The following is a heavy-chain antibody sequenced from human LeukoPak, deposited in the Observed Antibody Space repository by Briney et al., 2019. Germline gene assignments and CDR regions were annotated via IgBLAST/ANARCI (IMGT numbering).Heavy chain of an antibody. J-gene: IGHJ3*02. CDR3: VRGPGTYYYDSSGYYDKTPVDAFDI. Sequence: SETLSLTCAVYGGSFSGYYWSWIRQPPGKGLEWIGEINHSGSTNYNPSLKSRVTISVDTSKNQFSLKLSSVTAADTAVYYCVRGPGTYYYDSSGYYDKTPVDAFDIWGQGTMVTVSS. V-gene: IGHV4-34*01. CDR1: GGSFSGYY. CDR2: INHSGST. D-gene: IGHD3-22*01.